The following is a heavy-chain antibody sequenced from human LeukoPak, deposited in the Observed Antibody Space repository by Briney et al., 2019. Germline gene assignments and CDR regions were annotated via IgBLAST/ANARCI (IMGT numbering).Heavy chain of an antibody. V-gene: IGHV3-21*01. CDR3: ARFVVGATNWFDP. J-gene: IGHJ5*02. Sequence: GGSLRLSCAASGFTFSSYSMNWVRQAPGKGLEWVSSISSSSSYIYYADSVEGRFTISRDNAKNSLYLQMNSLRAEDTAVYYCARFVVGATNWFDPWGQGTLVTVSS. CDR2: ISSSSSYI. D-gene: IGHD1-26*01. CDR1: GFTFSSYS.